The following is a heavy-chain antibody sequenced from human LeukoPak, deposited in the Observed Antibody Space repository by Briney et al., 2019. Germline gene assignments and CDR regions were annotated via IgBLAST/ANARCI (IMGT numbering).Heavy chain of an antibody. CDR3: ARAARYSYGYVWNYYGMDV. J-gene: IGHJ6*02. CDR2: IIPIFGTA. CDR1: GGTFSSYA. V-gene: IGHV1-69*13. Sequence: GASVKVSCKASGGTFSSYAISWVRQAPGQGLEWMGGIIPIFGTANYAQKFQGRVTITADESTSTAYMELSSLRSEDTAVYYCARAARYSYGYVWNYYGMDVWGQGTTVTVSS. D-gene: IGHD5-18*01.